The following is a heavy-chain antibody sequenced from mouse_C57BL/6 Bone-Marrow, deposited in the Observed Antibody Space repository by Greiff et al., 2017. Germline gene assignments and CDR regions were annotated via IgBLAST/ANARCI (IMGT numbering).Heavy chain of an antibody. CDR3: AREWDYYCAAYFAY. J-gene: IGHJ3*01. V-gene: IGHV1-59*01. Sequence: VQLQQPGAELVRPGASVQLSCKASGYTFTSYWLHWVKQRPGQGLEWIGVIYPSDSYTNYNQKFKGKATLTVDTSSSKAYMQLSSLTSEDSAVYYCAREWDYYCAAYFAYWYWGTVVTVTA. D-gene: IGHD1-1*01. CDR2: IYPSDSYT. CDR1: GYTFTSYW.